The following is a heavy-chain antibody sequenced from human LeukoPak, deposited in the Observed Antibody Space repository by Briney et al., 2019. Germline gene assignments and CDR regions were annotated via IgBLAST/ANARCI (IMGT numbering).Heavy chain of an antibody. J-gene: IGHJ3*02. CDR2: ISSSGSTI. CDR3: ASTHDSSGYFRLDI. D-gene: IGHD3-22*01. CDR1: GFTFSDYY. Sequence: GGSLRLSCAASGFTFSDYYMSWIRQAPGKGLEWVSYISSSGSTIYYADSVKGRFTISRDNAKNSLYLQMNSLRAEDTAVYYCASTHDSSGYFRLDIWGQGTMVTVSS. V-gene: IGHV3-11*01.